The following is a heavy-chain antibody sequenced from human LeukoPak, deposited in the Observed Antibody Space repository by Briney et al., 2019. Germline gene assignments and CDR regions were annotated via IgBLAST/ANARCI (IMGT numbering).Heavy chain of an antibody. CDR3: ARDARDGGNSDYFDY. V-gene: IGHV4-61*02. Sequence: SETLSLTCTVSGGSISSGSYYWSWIRQPAGKGLEWIGRIYTSGSTNYNPSLKSRVAISVDTSKNQFSLKLSSATAADTAVYYCARDARDGGNSDYFDYWGQGTLVTVSS. J-gene: IGHJ4*02. CDR1: GGSISSGSYY. CDR2: IYTSGST. D-gene: IGHD4-23*01.